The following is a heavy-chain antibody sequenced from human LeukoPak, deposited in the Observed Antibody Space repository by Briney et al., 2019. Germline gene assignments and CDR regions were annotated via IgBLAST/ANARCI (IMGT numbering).Heavy chain of an antibody. CDR2: ISSSSSYI. D-gene: IGHD3-10*01. CDR1: GFTFSSYS. CDR3: ARDNLWSRELYYFDY. Sequence: GGSLRLSCAASGFTFSSYSMNWVRQAPGKGLEWVSSISSSSSYIYYADSVKGRFTISRDNAKNSLYLQMNSLRAEDTAVYYCARDNLWSRELYYFDYWGQGTLVTVSS. V-gene: IGHV3-21*01. J-gene: IGHJ4*02.